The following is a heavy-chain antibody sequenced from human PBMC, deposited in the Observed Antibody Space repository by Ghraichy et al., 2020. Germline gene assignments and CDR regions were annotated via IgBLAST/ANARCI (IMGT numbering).Heavy chain of an antibody. J-gene: IGHJ6*02. CDR2: IYYSGST. V-gene: IGHV4-39*01. D-gene: IGHD3-3*01. Sequence: SETLSRGGREEGGRSSRNSDYWGWIRQPPGKGLEWLGNIYYSGSTYYNPSLSGRVTISVDTSKNQFSLMLTSVTAADTAVYYCARQPRPYYDFEGGMDVWGQGTTVTVSS. CDR1: GGRSSRNSDY. CDR3: ARQPRPYYDFEGGMDV.